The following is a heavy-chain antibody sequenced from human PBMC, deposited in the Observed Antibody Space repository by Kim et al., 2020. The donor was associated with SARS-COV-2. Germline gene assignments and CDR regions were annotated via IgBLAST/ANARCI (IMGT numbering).Heavy chain of an antibody. CDR2: TKYRSKWKT. J-gene: IGHJ6*02. D-gene: IGHD1-1*01. CDR3: ARGTTTYGVDV. V-gene: IGHV6-1*01. Sequence: SQTLSLTCAISGDTVSNNNAAWHWIRQSPSRGLEWLGSTKYRSKWKTDYAVSVKSRISINPDTSKNHFSLQLNSLTPDDSALYYCARGTTTYGVDVWGQGTTVTVSS. CDR1: GDTVSNNNAA.